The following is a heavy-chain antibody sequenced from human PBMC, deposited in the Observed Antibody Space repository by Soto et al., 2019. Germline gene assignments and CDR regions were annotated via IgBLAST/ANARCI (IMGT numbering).Heavy chain of an antibody. V-gene: IGHV1-18*04. CDR2: ISAYNGNT. D-gene: IGHD5-18*01. CDR3: ARVIWDVDTPMGGNWFDP. Sequence: ASVKVSCKASGYTFTSYGISWVRQAPGQGLEWMGWISAYNGNTNYAQKLQGRVTMTTDTSTSTAYMELRSLRSDDTAVYYCARVIWDVDTPMGGNWFDPWGQGTLVTVSS. CDR1: GYTFTSYG. J-gene: IGHJ5*02.